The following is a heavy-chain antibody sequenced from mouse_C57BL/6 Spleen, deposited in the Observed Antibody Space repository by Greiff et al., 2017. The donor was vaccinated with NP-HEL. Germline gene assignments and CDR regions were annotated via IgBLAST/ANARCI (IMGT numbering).Heavy chain of an antibody. D-gene: IGHD1-1*01. CDR3: ARDPVITTVVAHYYAMDY. CDR1: GYSITSGYY. V-gene: IGHV3-6*01. J-gene: IGHJ4*01. Sequence: EVKLQESGPGLVKPSQSLSLTCSVTGYSITSGYYWNWIRQFPGNKLEWMGYISYDGSNNYNPSLKNRISITRDTSKNQFFLKLNSVTTEDTATYYCARDPVITTVVAHYYAMDYWGQGTSVTVSS. CDR2: ISYDGSN.